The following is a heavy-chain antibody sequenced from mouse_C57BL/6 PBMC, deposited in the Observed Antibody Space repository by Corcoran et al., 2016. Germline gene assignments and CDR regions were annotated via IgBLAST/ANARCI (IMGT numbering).Heavy chain of an antibody. CDR2: IYPGSGNT. CDR1: GYTFTDYY. CDR3: ARWGGSRDWYFDV. J-gene: IGHJ1*03. D-gene: IGHD1-1*01. Sequence: QVQLKQSGAELLRPGASVKLSCKASGYTFTDYYINWVKQRPGQGLEWIARIYPGSGNTYYNEKFKGKATLTAEKSSSTAYMQLSSLTSEDSAVYFCARWGGSRDWYFDVWGTVTTVTVSS. V-gene: IGHV1-76*01.